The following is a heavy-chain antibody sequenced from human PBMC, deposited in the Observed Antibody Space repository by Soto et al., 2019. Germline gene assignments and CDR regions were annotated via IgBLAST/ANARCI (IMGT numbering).Heavy chain of an antibody. J-gene: IGHJ6*02. CDR2: ISWNSGSI. Sequence: EVQLVESGGGLVQPGRSLRLSCAASGFTFDDFAMHWVRQAPGKGLEWVSGISWNSGSIGYADSVKGRFTISRDNAKNXXYLQMNSLRAEDTALYYCAKANTAMVTDYYYAMDVWGQGTTVTVSS. CDR1: GFTFDDFA. CDR3: AKANTAMVTDYYYAMDV. D-gene: IGHD5-18*01. V-gene: IGHV3-9*01.